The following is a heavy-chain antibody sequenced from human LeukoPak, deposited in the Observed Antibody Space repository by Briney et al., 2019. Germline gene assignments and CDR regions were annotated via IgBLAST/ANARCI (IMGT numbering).Heavy chain of an antibody. CDR1: GFTFSSYW. Sequence: GGSLRLSCAASGFTFSSYWMHWVRQAPGKGLVWVSRINSDGSSTSYADSVKGRFTISRDNAKNTLYLQMSSLRAEDTAVYYCASTTIFGAVMPYYYYYYMDVWGKGTTVTVSS. V-gene: IGHV3-74*01. CDR2: INSDGSST. J-gene: IGHJ6*03. CDR3: ASTTIFGAVMPYYYYYYMDV. D-gene: IGHD3-3*01.